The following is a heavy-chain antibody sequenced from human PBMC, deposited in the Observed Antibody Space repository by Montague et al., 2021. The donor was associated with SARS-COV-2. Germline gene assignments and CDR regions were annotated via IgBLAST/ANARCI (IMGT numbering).Heavy chain of an antibody. Sequence: TLSLTCTVSGGSISSGNYYWHWVRQPAGKGLEWIGRIYTSGSTNYNPSLESRVTISVDTSKNQFSLKLNSVTAADTAVYYCVTQQRGYNYFDFWGQGTLVTVSS. J-gene: IGHJ4*02. V-gene: IGHV4-61*02. CDR1: GGSISSGNYY. CDR3: VTQQRGYNYFDF. CDR2: IYTSGST. D-gene: IGHD5-24*01.